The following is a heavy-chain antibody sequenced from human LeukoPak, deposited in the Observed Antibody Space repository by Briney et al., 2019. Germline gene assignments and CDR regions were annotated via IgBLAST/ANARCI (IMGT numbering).Heavy chain of an antibody. J-gene: IGHJ4*02. D-gene: IGHD2-2*01. CDR1: GGSINSHY. CDR3: ARAAAYCSLASCAFDS. V-gene: IGHV4-59*11. CDR2: AHYTGST. Sequence: PSETLSLTCIVSGGSINSHYWGWVRQPPGRGLEWIGYAHYTGSTDYNPSLRSRVTISLHTSKKRFSLKLTSLTAADTAIYYCARAAAYCSLASCAFDSWGQGTLATVSS.